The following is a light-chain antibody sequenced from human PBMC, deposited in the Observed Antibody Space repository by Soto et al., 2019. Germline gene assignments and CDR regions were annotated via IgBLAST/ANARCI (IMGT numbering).Light chain of an antibody. CDR2: DAS. CDR1: QSVSSY. Sequence: EIVLTQSPATLSLSPGERDTISCRASQSVSSYLAWYQQKPGQAPRLLIYDASNRATGIPARFSGSGSGTDFTLTISSLEPEDFAVYYCQQRSNWPRTFGQGTKVDI. J-gene: IGKJ1*01. CDR3: QQRSNWPRT. V-gene: IGKV3-11*01.